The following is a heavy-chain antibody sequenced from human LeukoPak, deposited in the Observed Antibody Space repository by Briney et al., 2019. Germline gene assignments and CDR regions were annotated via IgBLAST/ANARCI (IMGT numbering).Heavy chain of an antibody. CDR1: GFTFNTYV. CDR2: ISYDGRSQ. D-gene: IGHD6-19*01. Sequence: GGSLRLSCAASGFTFNTYVMHWVRQAPGKGLEGVAFISYDGRSQYCPDSVKGRFTLSRDNSKNMLVLQMNSLRTEDTAVYYCVKGGAPGHSSGFGFGYWGQGTLVTVSS. V-gene: IGHV3-30*02. J-gene: IGHJ4*02. CDR3: VKGGAPGHSSGFGFGY.